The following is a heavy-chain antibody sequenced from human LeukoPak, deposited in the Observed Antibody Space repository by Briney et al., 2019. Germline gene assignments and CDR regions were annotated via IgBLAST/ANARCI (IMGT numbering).Heavy chain of an antibody. J-gene: IGHJ4*02. CDR3: ARARGKITMVRGVNFDY. CDR1: GYTFTGYY. CDR2: INPNSGGT. D-gene: IGHD3-10*01. V-gene: IGHV1-2*02. Sequence: GALVKVSCKAFGYTFTGYYMHWVRQAPGQGLEWMGWINPNSGGTNYAQKFQGRVTMTRDTSISTAYMELSRLRSDDTAVYYCARARGKITMVRGVNFDYWGQGTLVTVSS.